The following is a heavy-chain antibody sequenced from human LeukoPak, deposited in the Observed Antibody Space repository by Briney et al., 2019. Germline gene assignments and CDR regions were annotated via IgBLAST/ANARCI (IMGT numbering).Heavy chain of an antibody. D-gene: IGHD3-22*01. V-gene: IGHV4-39*01. J-gene: IGHJ4*02. CDR3: ARQRKYSSGWYRPIKYYDSSGSFDY. CDR2: IYYSGST. Sequence: SETLSLTCTVSGGSISSSSYYWGWIRQPPGKGLEWIGSIYYSGSTYYNPSLKSRVTISVDTSKNQFSLRLSSVTAADTAVYYCARQRKYSSGWYRPIKYYDSSGSFDYWGQGTLVTVSS. CDR1: GGSISSSSYY.